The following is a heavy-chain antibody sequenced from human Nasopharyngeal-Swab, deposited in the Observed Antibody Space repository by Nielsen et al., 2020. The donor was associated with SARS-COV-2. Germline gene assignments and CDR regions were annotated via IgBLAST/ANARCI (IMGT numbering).Heavy chain of an antibody. V-gene: IGHV5-10-1*01. CDR2: IDPSDSYT. Sequence: GGSLRLSCKGSGYSFTSYWISWVRQMPGKGLEWMGRIDPSDSYTNYSPSFQGHVTISADKSISTVYLQWSSLKASDTAMYYCARPSSGWYGAFDIWGQGTMVTVSS. D-gene: IGHD6-19*01. CDR3: ARPSSGWYGAFDI. J-gene: IGHJ3*02. CDR1: GYSFTSYW.